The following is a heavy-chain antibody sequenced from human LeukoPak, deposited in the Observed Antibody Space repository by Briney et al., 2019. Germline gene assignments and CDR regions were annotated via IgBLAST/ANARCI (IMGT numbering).Heavy chain of an antibody. J-gene: IGHJ6*02. CDR3: ASGPEPPVPAAMSGLGSYYYGMDV. CDR2: INAGNGNT. D-gene: IGHD2-2*01. CDR1: GYTFTSYA. V-gene: IGHV1-3*01. Sequence: GASVKVSCKASGYTFTSYAMHWVRQAPGQRLEWMGWINAGNGNTKYSQKFQGRVTITRDTSASTAYMELSSLRSEDTAVYYCASGPEPPVPAAMSGLGSYYYGMDVWGQGTTVTVSS.